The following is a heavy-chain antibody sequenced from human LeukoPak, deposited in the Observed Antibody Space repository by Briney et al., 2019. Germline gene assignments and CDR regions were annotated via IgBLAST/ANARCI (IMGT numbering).Heavy chain of an antibody. D-gene: IGHD6-19*01. V-gene: IGHV3-30*02. CDR2: IRYDGSNK. J-gene: IGHJ3*02. Sequence: QPGGSLRLSCAASGFTFSSYGMHWVRQAPGKGLEWVAFIRYDGSNKYYADSVKGRLTISRDNSKNTLYLQMNSLRAEDTAVYYCAKYLYPTAYSSGREAFDIWGQGTMVTVSS. CDR3: AKYLYPTAYSSGREAFDI. CDR1: GFTFSSYG.